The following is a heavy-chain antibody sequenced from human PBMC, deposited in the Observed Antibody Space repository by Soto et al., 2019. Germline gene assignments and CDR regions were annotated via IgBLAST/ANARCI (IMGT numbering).Heavy chain of an antibody. J-gene: IGHJ4*02. CDR1: GFTFSSYA. Sequence: EVQLLESGGGLVQPGGSLRLSCAASGFTFSSYAMSWVRQAPGKGLEWVSAISGSGGSTYYADSVKGRFTISRDNSKXXXXXXXXXXXXXXXXXXXXXXXXXXXXXXXXXWGQGTLVTVSS. V-gene: IGHV3-23*01. CDR3: XXXXXXXXXXXXX. CDR2: ISGSGGST.